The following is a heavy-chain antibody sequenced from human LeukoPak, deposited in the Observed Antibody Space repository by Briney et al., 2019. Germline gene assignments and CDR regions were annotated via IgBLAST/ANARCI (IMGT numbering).Heavy chain of an antibody. D-gene: IGHD2-2*01. CDR2: IKQDGSEK. CDR1: GFTFSSYW. V-gene: IGHV3-7*01. CDR3: ARVVVVPAVTDAFDI. J-gene: IGHJ3*02. Sequence: GGSLRLSCAASGFTFSSYWMSWVRQAPGKGLEWVANIKQDGSEKYYVDSVKGRFTISRDNAKNSLYLQMNSLRAEDTAVYYCARVVVVPAVTDAFDIWGQGTMVTVSS.